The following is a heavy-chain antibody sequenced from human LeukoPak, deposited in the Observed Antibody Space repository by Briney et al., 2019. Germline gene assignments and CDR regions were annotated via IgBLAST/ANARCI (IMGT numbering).Heavy chain of an antibody. V-gene: IGHV3-48*01. CDR1: GFTFSSYS. CDR3: ARDAGGRTQREGWFDP. CDR2: ISESSTSI. J-gene: IGHJ5*02. Sequence: GGSLRLSCAASGFTFSSYSMNWVRQAPGKGLEWVSYISESSTSIYYADSVKGRFTISRDNAKNSLYLQMKSLRVEDTGVYYCARDAGGRTQREGWFDPWGQGTLVTVSS. D-gene: IGHD1-26*01.